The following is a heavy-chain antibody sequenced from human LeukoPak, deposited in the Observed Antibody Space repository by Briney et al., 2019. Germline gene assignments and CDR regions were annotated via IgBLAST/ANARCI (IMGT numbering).Heavy chain of an antibody. Sequence: GGSLRLSCAASGFTFSSYGMHWVRQAPGKGLEWVAVIWYDGSNKYYADSVKGRFTISRDNSKNTLYLQMNSLRAEDTAVYYCAREEGGAPGDYWGQGTLVTVSS. J-gene: IGHJ4*02. D-gene: IGHD4/OR15-4a*01. V-gene: IGHV3-33*01. CDR1: GFTFSSYG. CDR2: IWYDGSNK. CDR3: AREEGGAPGDY.